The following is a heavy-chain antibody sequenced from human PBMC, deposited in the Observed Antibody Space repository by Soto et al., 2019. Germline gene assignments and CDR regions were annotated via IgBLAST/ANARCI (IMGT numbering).Heavy chain of an antibody. CDR1: GGTFSSYA. V-gene: IGHV1-69*01. CDR3: ARENYDLSLRITGMDV. D-gene: IGHD3-3*01. Sequence: QVELVQSGAEVKKPGSSVKVSCKAYGGTFSSYAISWVRQAPGQGLEWMGGIIPIFGTANYAQKFQGRVTITADESTSTAYMELSSLRSEDTAVYYCARENYDLSLRITGMDVWGQGTTVTVSS. J-gene: IGHJ6*02. CDR2: IIPIFGTA.